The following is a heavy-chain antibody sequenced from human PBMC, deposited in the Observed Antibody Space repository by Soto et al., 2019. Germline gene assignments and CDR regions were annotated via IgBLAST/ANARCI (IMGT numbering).Heavy chain of an antibody. CDR3: TGGPRPSSVGTEAF. J-gene: IGHJ4*02. Sequence: HPGGSLRLSCAAPGFVFEMFWMHWVRQTPGKGPEWVSRISDGCARTDYADSVKGRFTISRDNAKNSLYLQMNSLRAEDTAAYYGTGGPRPSSVGTEAFWGLGALVTVSS. CDR2: ISDGCART. V-gene: IGHV3-74*01. CDR1: GFVFEMFW.